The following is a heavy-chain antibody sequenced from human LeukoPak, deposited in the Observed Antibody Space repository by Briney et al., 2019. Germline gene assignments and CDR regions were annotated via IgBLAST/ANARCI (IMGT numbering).Heavy chain of an antibody. CDR3: ARERPGIAAGPNYYYYYYMDV. CDR1: GGTFSSYA. CDR2: IIPIFGTA. D-gene: IGHD6-25*01. V-gene: IGHV1-69*05. J-gene: IGHJ6*03. Sequence: ASVKVSCKASGGTFSSYAISWVRQAPGQGLEWMGGIIPIFGTANYAQKFQGRVTITTDESTSTAYMELSSLRSEDTAVYYCARERPGIAAGPNYYYYYYMDVWGKGTTVTVSS.